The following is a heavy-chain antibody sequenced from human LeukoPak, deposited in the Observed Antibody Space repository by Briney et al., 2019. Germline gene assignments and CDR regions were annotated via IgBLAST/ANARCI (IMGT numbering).Heavy chain of an antibody. CDR2: INSDGSEG. D-gene: IGHD3-10*01. CDR1: GFTFSGFW. V-gene: IGHV3-7*03. J-gene: IGHJ4*02. CDR3: AKDVGGDSY. Sequence: PGGSLKLSCAVSGFTFSGFWMSWSRQAPGKGLEWVASINSDGSEGYYADVVKGRFTISRDNAKNSLYLQINSLRAEDTAVYYCAKDVGGDSYWGQGTLVTVSS.